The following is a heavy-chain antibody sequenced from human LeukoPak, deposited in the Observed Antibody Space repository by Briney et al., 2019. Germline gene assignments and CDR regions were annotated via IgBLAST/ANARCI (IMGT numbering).Heavy chain of an antibody. CDR2: IKQDGSDK. CDR3: ASAYSSGWYYFDY. Sequence: PGDSLRLSYAASGFTFTKYWMTWVRHAPGKGLEWVGNIKQDGSDKNYMDSVKGRFTISRDNTKNSVYLQMSSLRAEDTAVYYCASAYSSGWYYFDYWGQGTLVTVSS. V-gene: IGHV3-7*01. CDR1: GFTFTKYW. J-gene: IGHJ4*02. D-gene: IGHD6-19*01.